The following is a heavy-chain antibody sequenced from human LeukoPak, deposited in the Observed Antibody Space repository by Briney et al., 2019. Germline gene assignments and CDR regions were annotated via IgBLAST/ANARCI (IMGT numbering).Heavy chain of an antibody. V-gene: IGHV3-23*01. CDR2: ISGSGGST. CDR3: AKDRLSVTVTKSYYYYGMDV. Sequence: GGSLRLSCAASGFTFSSYAMSWVRQAPGKGLEWVSAISGSGGSTYYADSVKGRFTISRDNSKNTLYLQMNSLRAEDTAVYYCAKDRLSVTVTKSYYYYGMDVWGQGTTVTVSS. CDR1: GFTFSSYA. J-gene: IGHJ6*02. D-gene: IGHD4-17*01.